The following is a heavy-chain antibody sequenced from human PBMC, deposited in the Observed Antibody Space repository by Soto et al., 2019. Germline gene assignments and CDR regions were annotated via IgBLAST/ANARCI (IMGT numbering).Heavy chain of an antibody. D-gene: IGHD6-6*01. CDR2: INTNTGNP. J-gene: IGHJ3*02. CDR1: GYTFTSYA. Sequence: ASVKVSCKASGYTFTSYAMNWVRQAPGQGLEWMGWINTNTGNPTYAQGFTGRFVFSLDTSVSTAYLQISSLKAEDTAVYYCASSLYSSSSKAFDIWGQGTMVTVSS. V-gene: IGHV7-4-1*02. CDR3: ASSLYSSSSKAFDI.